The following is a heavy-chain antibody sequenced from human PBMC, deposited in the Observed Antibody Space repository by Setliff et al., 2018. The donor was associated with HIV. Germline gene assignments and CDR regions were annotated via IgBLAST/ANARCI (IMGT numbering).Heavy chain of an antibody. J-gene: IGHJ6*03. Sequence: LRLSCAASGFPFTSFSINWVRQAPGKGLEWVSRIYDSGDIWYADSVRGRFTISRDNTKNSLYLQMNNLRAEDTAVYYCVRVQYFNSGGYWATIRHYYYMDVWGKGTAVTVSS. V-gene: IGHV3-21*05. CDR1: GFPFTSFS. CDR2: IYDSGDI. CDR3: VRVQYFNSGGYWATIRHYYYMDV. D-gene: IGHD3-22*01.